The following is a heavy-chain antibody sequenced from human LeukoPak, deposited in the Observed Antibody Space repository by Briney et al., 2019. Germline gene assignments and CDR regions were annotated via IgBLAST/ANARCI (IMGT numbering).Heavy chain of an antibody. CDR2: INPNSGGT. J-gene: IGHJ4*02. CDR1: GYTFTGYY. CDR3: ARAVFRPAAVDY. Sequence: ASVEVSCKASGYTFTGYYMHWVRQAPGQGLEWMGWINPNSGGTNYAQKFQGRVTMTRDTSISTAYMELSRLRSDDTAVYYCARAVFRPAAVDYWGQGTLVTVSS. V-gene: IGHV1-2*02. D-gene: IGHD2-2*01.